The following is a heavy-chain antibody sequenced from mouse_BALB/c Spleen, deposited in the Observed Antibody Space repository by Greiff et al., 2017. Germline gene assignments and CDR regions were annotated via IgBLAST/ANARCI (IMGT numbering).Heavy chain of an antibody. CDR1: GFTFSDYY. CDR2: ISDGGSYT. V-gene: IGHV5-4*02. Sequence: EVKVEESGGGLVKPGGSLKLSCAASGFTFSDYYMYWVRQTPEKRLEWVATISDGGSYTYYPDSVKGRFTISRDNAKNNLYLQMSSLKSEDTAMYYCARGAIYFDYWGQGTTLTVSS. J-gene: IGHJ2*01. CDR3: ARGAIYFDY.